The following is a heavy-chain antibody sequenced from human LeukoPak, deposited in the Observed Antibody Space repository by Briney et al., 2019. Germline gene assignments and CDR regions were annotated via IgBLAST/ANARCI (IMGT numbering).Heavy chain of an antibody. CDR2: ISHDGGNK. CDR3: AKGAWAADGPMGNNFAS. V-gene: IGHV3-30*18. J-gene: IGHJ4*02. D-gene: IGHD6-13*01. Sequence: PGGSLRLSCAASGFKFSHFGLHWVRQAPGKGLEWVAVISHDGGNKYYGDSVKGRFTVSRDNSKNTLTLQMNSLKTEDTSIYFCAKGAWAADGPMGNNFASWGQGTLVTVSS. CDR1: GFKFSHFG.